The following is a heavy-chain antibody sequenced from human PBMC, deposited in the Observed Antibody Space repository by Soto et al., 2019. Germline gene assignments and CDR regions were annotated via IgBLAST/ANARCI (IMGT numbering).Heavy chain of an antibody. CDR3: ARNYYDSSDRDYLDY. V-gene: IGHV1-2*02. CDR1: GYTFTSYY. Sequence: QVQLVQSGAEVKRPGASETVSCKASGYTFTSYYIHWVRQAPGQGLEWMGWINPITGGTNYAPKFQGRVTMTRDTSITTAYMELSRLRSDDTAVYYCARNYYDSSDRDYLDYWGQGTPVTVSS. CDR2: INPITGGT. D-gene: IGHD3-22*01. J-gene: IGHJ4*02.